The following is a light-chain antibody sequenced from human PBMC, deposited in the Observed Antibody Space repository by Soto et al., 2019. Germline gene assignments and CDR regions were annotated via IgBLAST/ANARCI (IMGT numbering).Light chain of an antibody. V-gene: IGKV3-11*01. CDR3: QQRSNWPSLT. CDR2: DAS. Sequence: EIVLTQSPATLSLSPGERATLSCRASQSVSSYLAWYQQKPGQAPRLLIYDASNRATGIPARFSGSRSGTDFTLTISSLEPEDFAVYYCQQRSNWPSLTGGGGTKVEIK. CDR1: QSVSSY. J-gene: IGKJ4*01.